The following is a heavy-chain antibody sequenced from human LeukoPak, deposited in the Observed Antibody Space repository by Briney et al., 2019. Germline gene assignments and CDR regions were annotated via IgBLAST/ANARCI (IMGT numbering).Heavy chain of an antibody. V-gene: IGHV4-4*02. D-gene: IGHD2-2*01. CDR1: IGSISSSKW. CDR3: ARDIVVVPAAMRDFYYYYYMDV. J-gene: IGHJ6*03. CDR2: IYLYGTT. Sequence: SETLSLTCSVSIGSISSSKWWSWVRQSPVKGLEWIGEIYLYGTTNYNPSFTSRVTMSVDTSKNQFSLKLSSVTAADTAVYYCARDIVVVPAAMRDFYYYYYMDVWGKGTTVTVSS.